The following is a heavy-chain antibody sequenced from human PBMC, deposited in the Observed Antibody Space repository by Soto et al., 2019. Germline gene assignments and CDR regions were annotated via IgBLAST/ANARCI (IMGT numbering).Heavy chain of an antibody. V-gene: IGHV3-53*01. Sequence: EVQLVESGGGLIQPGGSLRLSCAASGFTVSSNYMSWVRQAPGKGLEWVSVIYSGGSTYYADSVKGRFTISRDNSKNTLFLQMNSLRAEDTAVYYCASLLRGPYSSGPPDYWGQGTLVTVSS. D-gene: IGHD6-19*01. CDR2: IYSGGST. CDR1: GFTVSSNY. CDR3: ASLLRGPYSSGPPDY. J-gene: IGHJ4*02.